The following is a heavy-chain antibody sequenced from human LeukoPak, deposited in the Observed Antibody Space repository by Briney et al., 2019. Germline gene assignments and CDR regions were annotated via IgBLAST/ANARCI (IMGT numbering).Heavy chain of an antibody. CDR2: IKQDGSEK. CDR3: ARTGWGYYYMDV. V-gene: IGHV3-7*01. CDR1: GFTFSSHW. J-gene: IGHJ6*03. Sequence: PGGSLRLSCAASGFTFSSHWMSWVRQAPGKGLEWVANIKQDGSEKYYVDSVKGRFTISRDNAKNSLYLQMNSLRAEDTAVYYCARTGWGYYYMDVWGKGTTVTVSS. D-gene: IGHD3-9*01.